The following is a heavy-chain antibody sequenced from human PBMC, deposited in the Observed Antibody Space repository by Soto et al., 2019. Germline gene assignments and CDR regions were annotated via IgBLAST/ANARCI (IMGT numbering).Heavy chain of an antibody. CDR1: GGSISSGGYS. CDR2: IYHSGST. CDR3: ARAEPRNYYYGMDV. Sequence: PSETLSLTCAVSGGSISSGGYSWSWIRQPPGKGLEWIGYIYHSGSTYYNPSLKSRVTISVDRSKNQFSLKLSSVTAADTAVYYCARAEPRNYYYGMDVWGQGTTVTVSS. V-gene: IGHV4-30-2*01. D-gene: IGHD1-1*01. J-gene: IGHJ6*01.